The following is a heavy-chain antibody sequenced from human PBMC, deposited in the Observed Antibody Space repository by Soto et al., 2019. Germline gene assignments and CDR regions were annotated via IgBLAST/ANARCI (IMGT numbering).Heavy chain of an antibody. D-gene: IGHD1-7*01. CDR2: IIPIFGTA. J-gene: IGHJ6*02. Sequence: GASVKVSCKASGGTLSSYAISWVRQAPGQGLEWMGGIIPIFGTANYAQKFQGRVTITADKSTSTAYMELSSLRSEDTAVYYCARGGRTPPFYYYYGMDVWGQGTTVTVSS. CDR3: ARGGRTPPFYYYYGMDV. V-gene: IGHV1-69*06. CDR1: GGTLSSYA.